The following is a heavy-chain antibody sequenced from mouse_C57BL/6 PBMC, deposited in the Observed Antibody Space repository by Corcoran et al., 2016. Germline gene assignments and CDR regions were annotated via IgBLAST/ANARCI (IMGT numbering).Heavy chain of an antibody. Sequence: QVQLKQSGAELVRPGASVKLSCKASGYTFTDYYINWVKQRPGQGLEWIARIYPGSGNTYYNEKFKGKATLTAEKSSSTAYMQRSSLTSEDSAVYFCASGGEPMVFDYWGQGTTLTVSS. CDR3: ASGGEPMVFDY. J-gene: IGHJ2*01. D-gene: IGHD1-1*02. CDR2: IYPGSGNT. CDR1: GYTFTDYY. V-gene: IGHV1-76*01.